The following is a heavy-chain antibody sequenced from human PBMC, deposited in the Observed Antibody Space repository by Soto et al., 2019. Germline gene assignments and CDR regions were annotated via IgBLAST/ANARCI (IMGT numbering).Heavy chain of an antibody. J-gene: IGHJ6*02. CDR1: GFTFRNYD. CDR3: ARTDRDFYGLDV. CDR2: ISAAGDP. V-gene: IGHV3-13*05. Sequence: EVQLVESGGGLVQPGGSLRLSCEAYGFTFRNYDMHWVRQGTGKGLEWVSGISAAGDPDYADSVEGRFTISRENAQNSFFLQMNSLRFGDTAVYYCARTDRDFYGLDVWGQGTTVIVSS.